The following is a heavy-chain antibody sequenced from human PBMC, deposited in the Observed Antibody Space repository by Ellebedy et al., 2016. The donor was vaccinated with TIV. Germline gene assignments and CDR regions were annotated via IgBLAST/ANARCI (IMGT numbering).Heavy chain of an antibody. V-gene: IGHV3-21*06. CDR1: GVTFNKYT. D-gene: IGHD3-22*01. J-gene: IGHJ6*02. CDR2: VSGSSSYI. Sequence: PGGSLRLSCVASGVTFNKYTMNWVRQAPGKGLEWVATVSGSSSYIYYADSVEGRFTISRDNAKNSLYLQMNSLRAEDTAVYYCVRTVRYYDSNGYYDYYGMDVWGQGTTVTVSS. CDR3: VRTVRYYDSNGYYDYYGMDV.